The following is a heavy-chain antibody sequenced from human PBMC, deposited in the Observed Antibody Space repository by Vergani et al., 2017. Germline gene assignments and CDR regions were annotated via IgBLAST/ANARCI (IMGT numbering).Heavy chain of an antibody. Sequence: QVQLVQSGAEVKKPGSSVKVSCKASGGTFSSYAISWVRQAPGQGLEWMGGIITIFGIANYAQKFQGRVTITADKSTSTAYMELSSLRSEDTAVYYCARDPTPSMVRDHNWFDPWGQGTLITVSS. V-gene: IGHV1-69*17. D-gene: IGHD3-10*01. CDR2: IITIFGIA. J-gene: IGHJ5*02. CDR3: ARDPTPSMVRDHNWFDP. CDR1: GGTFSSYA.